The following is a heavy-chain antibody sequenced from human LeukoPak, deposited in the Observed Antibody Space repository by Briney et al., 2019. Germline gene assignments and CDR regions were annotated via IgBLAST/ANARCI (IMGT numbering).Heavy chain of an antibody. V-gene: IGHV4-39*01. CDR1: GVSIRSSRHY. CDR3: VSSIHGVLNPFDW. J-gene: IGHJ4*02. CDR2: IANSEST. D-gene: IGHD2-8*01. Sequence: KPSETLSLTCTVSGVSIRSSRHYWGWIRQPPGKGLEWIVSIANSESTYYNPSLKSRITIFADSSKSQFSLKLSSVTAADTALYHWVSSIHGVLNPFDWWGQGTLVTVSA.